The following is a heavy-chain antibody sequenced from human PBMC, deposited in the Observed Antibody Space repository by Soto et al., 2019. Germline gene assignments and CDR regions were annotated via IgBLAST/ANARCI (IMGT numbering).Heavy chain of an antibody. CDR2: ISSNGGST. J-gene: IGHJ6*03. Sequence: EVQLVESGGGLVQPGGSLRLSCAASGFTFSSYAMHWVRQAPGKGLEYVSAISSNGGSTYYANSVKGRFTISRDSSKNTLYLQMGSLRAEDMAVYYCARTGTTYYYYYYMDVWGKGTTVTVSS. V-gene: IGHV3-64*01. CDR1: GFTFSSYA. D-gene: IGHD1-1*01. CDR3: ARTGTTYYYYYYMDV.